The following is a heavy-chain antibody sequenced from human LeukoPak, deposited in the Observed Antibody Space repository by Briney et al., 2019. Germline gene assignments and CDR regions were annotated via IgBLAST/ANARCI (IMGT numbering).Heavy chain of an antibody. V-gene: IGHV1-46*01. CDR3: ASSGSSGWSFDY. CDR2: INPSGGST. Sequence: GASVKVSCKASGYTFTGYYMHWVRQAPGQGLEWMGIINPSGGSTSYAQKFQDRVTMTRDTSTSTVYMELSSLRSEDTAVYYCASSGSSGWSFDYWGQGTLVTVSS. CDR1: GYTFTGYY. D-gene: IGHD6-19*01. J-gene: IGHJ4*02.